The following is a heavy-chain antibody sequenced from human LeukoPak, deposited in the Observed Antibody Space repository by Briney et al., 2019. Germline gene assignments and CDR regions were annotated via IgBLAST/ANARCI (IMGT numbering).Heavy chain of an antibody. V-gene: IGHV1-46*02. CDR1: GYTFNNYY. CDR2: INPSGGST. J-gene: IGHJ4*02. D-gene: IGHD4-17*01. Sequence: ASVKVSCKASGYTFNNYYMKWVRQAPGQGLEWMGIINPSGGSTSYAQKFQGRVTMTRDTSTSTVCMELSSLRSDDTAVYYCARSRDYGDYFDYWGQGTLVTVSS. CDR3: ARSRDYGDYFDY.